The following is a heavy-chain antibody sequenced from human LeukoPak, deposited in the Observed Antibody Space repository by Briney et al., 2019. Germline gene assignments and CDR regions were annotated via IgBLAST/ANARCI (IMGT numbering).Heavy chain of an antibody. CDR3: ARGTCSKSACYPVGNFDY. J-gene: IGHJ4*02. CDR2: INPNSGNT. CDR1: GYSFIDYY. Sequence: ASVKVSCKASGYSFIDYYIHWVRQAPGQGLEWMGWINPNSGNTKYAQKLQGRVTMTRDTSIRTAYMELSSLTSDDSAVYYCARGTCSKSACYPVGNFDYWGQGILLTVSS. V-gene: IGHV1-2*02. D-gene: IGHD2-8*01.